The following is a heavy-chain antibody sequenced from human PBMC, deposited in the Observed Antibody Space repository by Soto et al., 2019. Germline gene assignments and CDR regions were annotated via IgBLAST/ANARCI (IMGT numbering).Heavy chain of an antibody. CDR1: GFTFSSYG. V-gene: IGHV3-21*01. CDR3: ARQINGDYTAFDI. Sequence: GGSLRLSSAASGFTFSSYGMNWVRQAPGKGLEWVSSISSSSSYIYYADSLKGRFTISRDNAKNSLYLQMNTLRAEDTAVYYCARQINGDYTAFDIWGQGTLVTVSS. J-gene: IGHJ3*02. CDR2: ISSSSSYI. D-gene: IGHD4-17*01.